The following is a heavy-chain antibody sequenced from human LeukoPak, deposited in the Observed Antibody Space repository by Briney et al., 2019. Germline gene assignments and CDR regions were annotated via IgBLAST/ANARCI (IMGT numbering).Heavy chain of an antibody. D-gene: IGHD5-12*01. CDR1: GGTFSSYA. J-gene: IGHJ6*03. Sequence: ASVKVSCKASGGTFSSYAISWVRQAPGQGLEWMGGIIPIFGTANYAQKFQGRVTITADKSTSTAYMELSGLRSEDTAVYYCATSSLGGYTPPALYYYYYYMDVWGKGTTVTVSS. CDR3: ATSSLGGYTPPALYYYYYYMDV. CDR2: IIPIFGTA. V-gene: IGHV1-69*06.